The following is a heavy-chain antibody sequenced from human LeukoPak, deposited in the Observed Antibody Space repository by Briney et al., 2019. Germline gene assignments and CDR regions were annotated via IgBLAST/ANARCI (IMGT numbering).Heavy chain of an antibody. Sequence: GGSLRLSCAASGFTVSSYGMTWVRQAPGKGLEWVSAFSATDGSAQYAESVKGRSTISRDNSKNSLYLQMNSLRDEDTAVYYCAKARIASAGTGAFDVWGQGTMVTVSS. CDR3: AKARIASAGTGAFDV. V-gene: IGHV3-23*01. J-gene: IGHJ3*01. D-gene: IGHD6-13*01. CDR2: FSATDGSA. CDR1: GFTVSSYG.